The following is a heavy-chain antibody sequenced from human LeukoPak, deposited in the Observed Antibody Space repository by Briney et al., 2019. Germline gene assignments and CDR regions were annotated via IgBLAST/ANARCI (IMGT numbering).Heavy chain of an antibody. Sequence: GGSLRLSCAASGFTFSSYSMNWVRQAPGKGLEWVSYISSSSSIIYYADSVKGRFTISRDNAKNSLYLQMNSLRAEDTAVYYCARARTAQYNWLDPWGQGTLVTVSS. D-gene: IGHD4-17*01. CDR3: ARARTAQYNWLDP. V-gene: IGHV3-48*01. J-gene: IGHJ5*02. CDR2: ISSSSSII. CDR1: GFTFSSYS.